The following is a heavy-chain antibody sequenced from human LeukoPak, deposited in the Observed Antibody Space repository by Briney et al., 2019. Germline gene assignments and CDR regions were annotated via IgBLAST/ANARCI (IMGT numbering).Heavy chain of an antibody. CDR2: IRRSGNPI. Sequence: GGSLRLSCAASGFTFSSYWMSWVRQAPGRGLEWVAYIRRSGNPIYYADSVKGRFTISRDNAKNSLYLQMNSLTDEDTAVYYCVRDPDALDYWGPGTPVTVSS. J-gene: IGHJ4*02. CDR1: GFTFSSYW. V-gene: IGHV3-48*02. CDR3: VRDPDALDY.